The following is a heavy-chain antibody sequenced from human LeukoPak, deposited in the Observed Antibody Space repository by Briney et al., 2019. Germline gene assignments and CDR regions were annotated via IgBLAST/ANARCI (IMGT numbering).Heavy chain of an antibody. CDR2: ISSSSSYI. D-gene: IGHD1-26*01. CDR1: GXTFSSYS. J-gene: IGHJ4*02. V-gene: IGHV3-21*01. CDR3: ARVGATWSLDY. Sequence: GGSLRLSCAASGXTFSSYSMNWVRQAPGKGLEWVSSISSSSSYIYYADSVKGRFTFSRDNAKNSLYLQMNGLRAEDTAVYYCARVGATWSLDYWGQGTLVTVSS.